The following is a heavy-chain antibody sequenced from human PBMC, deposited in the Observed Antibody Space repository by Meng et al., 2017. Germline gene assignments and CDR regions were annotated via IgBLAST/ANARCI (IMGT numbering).Heavy chain of an antibody. CDR1: GGTFSSYA. Sequence: QVQLVRPGAEVQKPGATGKVSCKASGGTFSSYAISWVRQAPGQGLEWMGGIIPIFGTANYAQKFQGRVTITADKSTSTAYMELSSLRSEDTAVYYCASLTGWFDPWGQGTLVTVSS. CDR3: ASLTGWFDP. CDR2: IIPIFGTA. D-gene: IGHD3-10*01. J-gene: IGHJ5*02. V-gene: IGHV1-69*06.